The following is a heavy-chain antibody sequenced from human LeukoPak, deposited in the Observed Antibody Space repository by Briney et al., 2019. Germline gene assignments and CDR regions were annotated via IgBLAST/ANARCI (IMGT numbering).Heavy chain of an antibody. CDR2: IYYSGST. Sequence: SETLSLTCTVSGGSISSHYWSWLRQPPGKGLEWIGYIYYSGSTNYNPSLTSRVTISVDTSKTQFSLKLSSVTAADTAVYYCARTSWGFNWFDPWGQGTLVTVSS. V-gene: IGHV4-59*11. J-gene: IGHJ5*02. D-gene: IGHD2-2*01. CDR3: ARTSWGFNWFDP. CDR1: GGSISSHY.